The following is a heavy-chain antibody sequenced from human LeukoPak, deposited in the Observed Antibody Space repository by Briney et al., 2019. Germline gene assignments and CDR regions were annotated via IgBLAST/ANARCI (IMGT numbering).Heavy chain of an antibody. D-gene: IGHD3-10*01. J-gene: IGHJ4*02. V-gene: IGHV3-11*01. CDR1: GFTFSDYY. CDR2: ISSSGSTI. CDR3: AIKRERFGELLVY. Sequence: KPGGSLRLSCAASGFTFSDYYMSWIRQAPGKGLEWVSYISSSGSTIYYADSVKGRFTISRDNAKNSLYLQMNSLRAEDTAVYYCAIKRERFGELLVYWGQGTPVTVSS.